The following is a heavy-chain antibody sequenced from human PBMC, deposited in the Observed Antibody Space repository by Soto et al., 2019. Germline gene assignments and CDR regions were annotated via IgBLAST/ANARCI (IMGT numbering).Heavy chain of an antibody. D-gene: IGHD2-2*01. V-gene: IGHV4-34*01. CDR3: ARIPDRMGYQLMSRHYYGMDV. CDR1: GGSFSGYY. J-gene: IGHJ6*02. Sequence: SETLSLSCAVYGGSFSGYYWSWIRQPPGKGLEWIGEINHSGSTNYNPSLKSRVTISVDTSKNQFSLKLSSVTAADTAVYYCARIPDRMGYQLMSRHYYGMDVWGQGTTVTVSS. CDR2: INHSGST.